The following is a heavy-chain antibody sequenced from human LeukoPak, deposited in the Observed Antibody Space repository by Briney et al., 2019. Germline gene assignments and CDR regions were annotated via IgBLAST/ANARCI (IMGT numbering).Heavy chain of an antibody. J-gene: IGHJ6*03. CDR3: TKENIVVVPAAMKYYYYYMDV. D-gene: IGHD2-2*01. CDR2: IRIKAYRGTT. Sequence: PGRSLRLSCTTSGFTFSDYPMSWFRQAPGKGLEWVGFIRIKAYRGTTEYAASVKGRFSISRDDSKSIAYLQMNSLKTEDTAVYFCTKENIVVVPAAMKYYYYYMDVWGKGTTVTVSS. V-gene: IGHV3-49*03. CDR1: GFTFSDYP.